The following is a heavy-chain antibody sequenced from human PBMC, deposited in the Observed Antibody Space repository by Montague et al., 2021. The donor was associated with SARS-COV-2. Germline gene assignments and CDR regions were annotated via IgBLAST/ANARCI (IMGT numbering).Heavy chain of an antibody. J-gene: IGHJ4*02. CDR1: GGSINSSSYY. CDR3: ARELGYCSSTNCFLFDY. Sequence: SETLSLTCTVSGGSINSSSYYWGWIRQPPGKGLEWIGSIYSGSTYYNPSLKSRVTISVDTSKNQFSLKLSSVTAADTAVFYCARELGYCSSTNCFLFDYWGQGTLVTVSS. CDR2: IYSGST. V-gene: IGHV4-39*07. D-gene: IGHD2-2*01.